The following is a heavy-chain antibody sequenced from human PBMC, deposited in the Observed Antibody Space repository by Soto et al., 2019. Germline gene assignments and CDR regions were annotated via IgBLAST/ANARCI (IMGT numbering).Heavy chain of an antibody. V-gene: IGHV3-7*01. D-gene: IGHD6-19*01. CDR3: ARNRLAFRDDAFDI. J-gene: IGHJ3*02. CDR2: IKEDGGQN. Sequence: EVQLVESGGGLVQPGGSLRLSCVVSGFTFSKYWMTWVRQAPGKGPEWVANIKEDGGQNYYVDFVRGRFTISRDNAKNSLYLQMSSLRAEDTAVDCCARNRLAFRDDAFDIWGQGTMVIVSS. CDR1: GFTFSKYW.